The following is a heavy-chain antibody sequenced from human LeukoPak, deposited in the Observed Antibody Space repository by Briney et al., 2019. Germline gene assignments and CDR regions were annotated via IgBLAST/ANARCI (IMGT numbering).Heavy chain of an antibody. D-gene: IGHD6-19*01. Sequence: PGGSLRLSCAASGFTFSSYSMNWVRQAPGKGLEWVSSISSSSSYIYYADSVKGRFTISRDNSKNMVFLQTNSLSSEDTAVYYCARTREQWQVLDYWGQGTLVTVSS. J-gene: IGHJ4*02. CDR3: ARTREQWQVLDY. CDR1: GFTFSSYS. CDR2: ISSSSSYI. V-gene: IGHV3-21*01.